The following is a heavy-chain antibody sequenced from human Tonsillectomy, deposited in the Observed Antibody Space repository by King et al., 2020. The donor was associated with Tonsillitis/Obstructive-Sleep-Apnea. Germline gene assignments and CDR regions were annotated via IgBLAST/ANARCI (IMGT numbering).Heavy chain of an antibody. J-gene: IGHJ3*02. V-gene: IGHV3-48*02. CDR2: ISSSSSTI. D-gene: IGHD7-27*01. CDR1: GFTFSSYS. Sequence: VQLVESGGGLVQPGGSLRLSCAASGFTFSSYSMNWVRQAPGKGLEWVSYISSSSSTIYYADSVKGRFTISRDNAKNSLYLQINSLRDEDTAVYYCARVTGDDDAFDIWGQGTMVTVSS. CDR3: ARVTGDDDAFDI.